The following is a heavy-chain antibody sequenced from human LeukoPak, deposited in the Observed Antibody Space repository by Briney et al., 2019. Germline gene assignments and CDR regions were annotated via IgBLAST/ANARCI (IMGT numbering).Heavy chain of an antibody. J-gene: IGHJ5*02. Sequence: NPSETLSLTCTVSGGSISGYYWSWVRQAPGKGLEWVSSITGSGSFVYYADSVKGRFTISRDNAKNSLFLQMNSLRAEDTAVYYCARDSSGPWFDPWGQGTLVTVSS. V-gene: IGHV3-21*01. CDR1: GGSISGYY. CDR3: ARDSSGPWFDP. D-gene: IGHD6-6*01. CDR2: ITGSGSFV.